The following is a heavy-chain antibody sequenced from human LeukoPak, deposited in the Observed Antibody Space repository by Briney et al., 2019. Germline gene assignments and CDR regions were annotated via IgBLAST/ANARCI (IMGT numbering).Heavy chain of an antibody. CDR1: GFTFSSYE. V-gene: IGHV3-48*03. CDR2: ITNGGSGM. CDR3: AGERDYTRDAFDM. D-gene: IGHD4-11*01. J-gene: IGHJ3*02. Sequence: PGGSLRLSCAASGFTFSSYEMNWVRQAPGKGLEWISSITNGGSGMYEDSLKGRFTISRDNAKNSLYLQMNSLRAEDTAVYYCAGERDYTRDAFDMWGQGTMVTVSS.